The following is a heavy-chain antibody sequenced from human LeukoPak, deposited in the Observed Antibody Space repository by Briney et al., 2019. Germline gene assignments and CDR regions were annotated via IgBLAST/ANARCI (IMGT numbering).Heavy chain of an antibody. CDR3: ASALTYYYDSSGYPVDY. V-gene: IGHV3-11*04. CDR1: GFTFSDYY. J-gene: IGHJ4*02. D-gene: IGHD3-22*01. CDR2: ISSSSSTI. Sequence: PGGSLRLSCAASGFTFSDYYMSWIRQAPGKGLEWVSYISSSSSTIYYADSVKGRFTISRDNAKNSLYLQMNSLRDEDTAVYYCASALTYYYDSSGYPVDYWGQGTLVTVSS.